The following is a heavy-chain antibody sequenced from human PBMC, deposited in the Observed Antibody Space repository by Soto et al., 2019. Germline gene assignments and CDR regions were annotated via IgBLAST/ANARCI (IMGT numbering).Heavy chain of an antibody. V-gene: IGHV3-74*01. CDR3: ARGLWFGELYYYYGMDV. J-gene: IGHJ6*02. D-gene: IGHD3-10*01. CDR1: GFTFSSYW. Sequence: GGSLRLSCAASGFTFSSYWMHWVRQAPGKGLVWVSRINSDGSSTSYADSVKGRFTISRDNAKNTLYLQMNSLRAEDTAVYYCARGLWFGELYYYYGMDVWGQGTTVTVS. CDR2: INSDGSST.